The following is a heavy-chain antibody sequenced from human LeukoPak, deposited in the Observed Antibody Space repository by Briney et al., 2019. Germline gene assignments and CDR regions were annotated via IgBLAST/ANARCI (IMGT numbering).Heavy chain of an antibody. V-gene: IGHV3-21*01. CDR2: IETTFG. CDR1: GFTFSSYD. D-gene: IGHD3-16*02. J-gene: IGHJ3*02. CDR3: ARSLRYTYGAFGI. Sequence: PGGSLRLSCAASGFTFSSYDMTWVRQAPGKGLEWVSSIETTFGFYADSVRGRFTISRDNDKNLVYLEMNSLRAEDTALYYCARSLRYTYGAFGIWGQGTMVTVSS.